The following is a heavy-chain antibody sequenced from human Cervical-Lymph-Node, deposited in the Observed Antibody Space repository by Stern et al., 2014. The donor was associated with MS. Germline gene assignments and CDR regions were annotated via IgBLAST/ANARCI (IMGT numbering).Heavy chain of an antibody. Sequence: DQLVESGAEVKKPGASVKVSCKASGYTFIDYYLHWVRQAPGQGLEWMGWINSNSGGTSYAQKFQGWVTMTRDTSISTAYMEVRRLRSDDTAVYYCARAVGYRSGYDYYGLDVWGQGTTVTVSS. D-gene: IGHD5-18*01. V-gene: IGHV1-2*04. CDR3: ARAVGYRSGYDYYGLDV. CDR2: INSNSGGT. J-gene: IGHJ6*02. CDR1: GYTFIDYY.